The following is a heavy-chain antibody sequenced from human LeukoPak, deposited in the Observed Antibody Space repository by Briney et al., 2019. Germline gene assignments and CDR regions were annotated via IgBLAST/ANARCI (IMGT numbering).Heavy chain of an antibody. J-gene: IGHJ4*02. CDR1: GFTFSSSA. V-gene: IGHV3-21*01. D-gene: IGHD5/OR15-5a*01. CDR2: INNVASHI. CDR3: ARDPTQYLRYGHFDY. Sequence: TTGGSLRLSCAASGFTFSSSAMNWVRQAPGKGLEWVSSINNVASHIYYAHSVKGRFTISRDNAKNSLYLQMNSLSDEDTAVYYCARDPTQYLRYGHFDYWGQGTLVTVSS.